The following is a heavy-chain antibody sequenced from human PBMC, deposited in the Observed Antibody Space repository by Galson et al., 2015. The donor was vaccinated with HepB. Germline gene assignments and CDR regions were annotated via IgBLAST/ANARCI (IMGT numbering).Heavy chain of an antibody. CDR3: ARKRRPYCGGDCYLDY. CDR2: IWYDGSNK. Sequence: SLRLSCAASGFTFSSYGMHWVRQAPGKGLEWVAVIWYDGSNKYYADSVKGRFTISRDKSKNTLYLQMNSLRAEDTAVYYCARKRRPYCGGDCYLDYWGQGTLVAVSS. J-gene: IGHJ4*02. D-gene: IGHD2-21*02. V-gene: IGHV3-33*08. CDR1: GFTFSSYG.